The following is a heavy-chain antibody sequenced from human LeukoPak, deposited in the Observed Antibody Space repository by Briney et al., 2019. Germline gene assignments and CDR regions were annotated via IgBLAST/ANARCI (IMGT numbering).Heavy chain of an antibody. D-gene: IGHD2-15*01. V-gene: IGHV3-23*01. CDR1: GFTFSSYA. J-gene: IGHJ4*02. Sequence: PGGSLRLSCAASGFTFSSYAMSWVRQAPGKRLEWVSAISESGSSTYYADSVKGRFTISRDDSKNTLYLQMNSLRAEDTAVYYCATPVAATFVDFDYWGQGTLVTVSS. CDR3: ATPVAATFVDFDY. CDR2: ISESGSST.